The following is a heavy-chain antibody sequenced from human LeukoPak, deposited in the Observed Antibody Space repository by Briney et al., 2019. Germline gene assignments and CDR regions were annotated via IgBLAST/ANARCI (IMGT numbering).Heavy chain of an antibody. Sequence: GGSLRLSCAAPGFTFSNAWMSWVRQAPGKGLEWVGRIKSKTDGGTTDYAAPVKGRFTISRDDSKNTLYLQMNSLKTEDTAVYYCTTAPQVYYYDSSGYYYSDYWGQGTLVTVSS. V-gene: IGHV3-15*01. D-gene: IGHD3-22*01. CDR3: TTAPQVYYYDSSGYYYSDY. J-gene: IGHJ4*02. CDR2: IKSKTDGGTT. CDR1: GFTFSNAW.